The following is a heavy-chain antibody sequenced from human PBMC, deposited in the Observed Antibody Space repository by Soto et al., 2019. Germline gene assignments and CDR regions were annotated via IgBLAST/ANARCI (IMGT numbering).Heavy chain of an antibody. V-gene: IGHV4-34*01. Sequence: SETLSLTCAVYGGSFSGYYWSWIRQPPGKGLEWIGEINHSGSTNYNPSLKSRVTISVDTSKNQFSLKLSSVTAADTAVYYCARGVEKDYYDSSGYRRWFDPWGQGTLVTVSS. J-gene: IGHJ5*02. CDR1: GGSFSGYY. CDR3: ARGVEKDYYDSSGYRRWFDP. D-gene: IGHD3-22*01. CDR2: INHSGST.